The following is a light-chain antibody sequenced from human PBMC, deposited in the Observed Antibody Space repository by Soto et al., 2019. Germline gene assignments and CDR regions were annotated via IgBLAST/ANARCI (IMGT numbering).Light chain of an antibody. CDR1: QSVNNHY. J-gene: IGKJ2*01. V-gene: IGKV3-20*01. CDR3: QQLGSLPYT. Sequence: EIVLTQSPGTLSLSPGERATRSCSASQSVNNHYLAWYQQKPGKAPRLLINGASSRATGIPDRFSGSGSGPDFTLSISSVVTEDFAVYHWQQLGSLPYTFGQGTYLEIK. CDR2: GAS.